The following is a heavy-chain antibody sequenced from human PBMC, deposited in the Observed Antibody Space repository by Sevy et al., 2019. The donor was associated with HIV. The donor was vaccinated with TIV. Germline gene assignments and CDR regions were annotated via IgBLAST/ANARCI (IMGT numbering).Heavy chain of an antibody. V-gene: IGHV4-61*02. CDR2: IYRSGRS. J-gene: IGHJ6*02. Sequence: SETLSLTCTVSGDSINNGNHWWSRVRQPAGKGLEWRGRIYRSGRSIMYNPSLERRVTISVDTSKNQFSLKVTSVIAADTAIYYCARDGIRRDYWHGLDVWGQGTTVTVSS. D-gene: IGHD2-8*02. CDR3: ARDGIRRDYWHGLDV. CDR1: GDSINNGNHW.